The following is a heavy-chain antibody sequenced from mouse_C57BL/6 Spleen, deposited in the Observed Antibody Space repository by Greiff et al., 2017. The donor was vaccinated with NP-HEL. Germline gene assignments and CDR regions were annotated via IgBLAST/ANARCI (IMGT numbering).Heavy chain of an antibody. V-gene: IGHV5-4*01. J-gene: IGHJ4*01. Sequence: EVQLVESGGGLVKPGGSLKLSCATSGFTFSSYAMSWVRQTPEKRLEWVATISDGGSYTYYPDNVKGRFTISRDNAKNNLYLQMSHLKSEDTALYYCARDGVITTVVTDYAMDYWGQGTSVTVSS. CDR2: ISDGGSYT. D-gene: IGHD1-1*01. CDR3: ARDGVITTVVTDYAMDY. CDR1: GFTFSSYA.